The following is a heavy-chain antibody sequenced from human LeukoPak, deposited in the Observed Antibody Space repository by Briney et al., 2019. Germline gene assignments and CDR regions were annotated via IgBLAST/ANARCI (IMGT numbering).Heavy chain of an antibody. Sequence: GGSLRLSCAASGFIFTDYGMHWVRQAPGKGLEWLTFIRYDGSDKYYADSVKGRFTISRDNAKNSLYLQMNSLRAEDTAVYYCARETSWYFDYWGRGTLVTVSS. J-gene: IGHJ4*02. CDR1: GFIFTDYG. CDR3: ARETSWYFDY. V-gene: IGHV3-30*02. CDR2: IRYDGSDK.